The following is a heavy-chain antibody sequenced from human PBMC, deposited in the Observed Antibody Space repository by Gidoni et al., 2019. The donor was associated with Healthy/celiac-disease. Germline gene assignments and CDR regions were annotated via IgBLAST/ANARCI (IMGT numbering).Heavy chain of an antibody. CDR1: GGSISSGGYS. V-gene: IGHV4-30-2*01. CDR2: IYHSGST. Sequence: QLQLQESGSGLVKPSQTLSLTCAVPGGSISSGGYSWSGTRQPPGKGLEWIGYIYHSGSTYYNPSLKSRVTISVDRSKNQFSLKLSSVTAADTAVYYCARGKVTMVRGERHNWFDPWGQGTLVTVSS. J-gene: IGHJ5*02. D-gene: IGHD3-10*01. CDR3: ARGKVTMVRGERHNWFDP.